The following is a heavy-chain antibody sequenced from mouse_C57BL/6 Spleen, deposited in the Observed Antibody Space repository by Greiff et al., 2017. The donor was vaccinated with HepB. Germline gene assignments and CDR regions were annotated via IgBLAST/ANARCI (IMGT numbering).Heavy chain of an antibody. CDR3: ARKGTTVVASYWYFDV. V-gene: IGHV2-9-1*01. Sequence: VKLMESGPGLVAPSQSLSITCTVSGFSLTSYAISWVRQPPGKGLEWLGVIWTGGGTNYNSALKSRLSISKDNSKSQVFLKMNSLQTDDTARYYCARKGTTVVASYWYFDVWGTGTTVTVSS. D-gene: IGHD1-1*01. J-gene: IGHJ1*03. CDR1: GFSLTSYA. CDR2: IWTGGGT.